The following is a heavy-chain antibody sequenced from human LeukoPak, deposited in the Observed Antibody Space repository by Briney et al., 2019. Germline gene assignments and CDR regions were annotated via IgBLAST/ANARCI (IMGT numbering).Heavy chain of an antibody. V-gene: IGHV1-46*01. CDR1: GYTFTSYY. CDR2: INPSGGST. CDR3: ARDRGWFDP. J-gene: IGHJ5*02. Sequence: ASVKVSCKASGYTFTSYYMHWVRQAAEQGLEWMGIINPSGGSTSYAQKFQGRLTMTRDTSTSTVYMELSSLRSEDTAVYYCARDRGWFDPWGQGTLVTVSS.